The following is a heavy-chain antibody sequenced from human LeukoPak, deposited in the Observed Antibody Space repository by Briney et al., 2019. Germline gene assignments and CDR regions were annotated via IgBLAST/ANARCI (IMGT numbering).Heavy chain of an antibody. CDR1: GGSISSYY. Sequence: PSETLSLTCTVSGGSISSYYWSWIRQPPGKGLEWIGNIYYSGSTNYNPSLKSRVTISVDTPKNQFSLKLSSVTAADTAVYYCARDYNWFDPWGQGTLVTVSS. CDR3: ARDYNWFDP. V-gene: IGHV4-59*01. J-gene: IGHJ5*02. CDR2: IYYSGST.